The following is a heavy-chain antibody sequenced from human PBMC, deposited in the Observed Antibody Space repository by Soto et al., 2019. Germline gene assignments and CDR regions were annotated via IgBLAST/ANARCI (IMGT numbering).Heavy chain of an antibody. CDR1: GFTFSSYG. Sequence: GVSLRLSCAASGFTFSSYGMHWVRQAPGKGLEWVAVIWYDGSNKYYADSVKGRFTISRDNSKNTLYLQMNSLRAEDTAVYYCARDGSTSWEEYYYGSGSSQFDYWGQGTLVTVSS. J-gene: IGHJ4*02. D-gene: IGHD3-10*01. CDR2: IWYDGSNK. CDR3: ARDGSTSWEEYYYGSGSSQFDY. V-gene: IGHV3-33*01.